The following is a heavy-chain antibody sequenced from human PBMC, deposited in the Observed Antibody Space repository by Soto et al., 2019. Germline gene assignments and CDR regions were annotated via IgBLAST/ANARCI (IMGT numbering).Heavy chain of an antibody. V-gene: IGHV3-74*01. J-gene: IGHJ4*02. CDR2: MNSDGSTT. CDR1: GFTFGNHW. CDR3: ATADVDY. Sequence: VGSLRLSCVVSGFTFGNHWMHWVRQAPGKGLEWVSRMNSDGSTTNYADSVKGRFTVSRDNAKNTLYLQMNSLRAEDTAVYSCATADVDYWGPGTLVTVSS.